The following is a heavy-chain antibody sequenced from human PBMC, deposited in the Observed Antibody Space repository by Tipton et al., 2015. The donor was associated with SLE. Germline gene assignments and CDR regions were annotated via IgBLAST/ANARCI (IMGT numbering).Heavy chain of an antibody. D-gene: IGHD2-2*01. Sequence: SLRLSCAASGFAFSDNWMHWVRQAPGKGLVWVSRFNNDGSRATYADSVKGRFTISRDNAKNTLYLQMNSLRHEDTAFYFCAKDWGRVTAAAAFWGQGTLVTVSS. CDR3: AKDWGRVTAAAAF. J-gene: IGHJ4*02. CDR2: FNNDGSRA. CDR1: GFAFSDNW. V-gene: IGHV3-74*01.